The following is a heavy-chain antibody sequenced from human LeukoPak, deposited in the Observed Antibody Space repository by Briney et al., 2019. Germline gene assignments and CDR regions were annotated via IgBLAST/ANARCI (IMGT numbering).Heavy chain of an antibody. CDR3: AKVDCDSDCYSADY. J-gene: IGHJ4*02. Sequence: GGSLRLSCAASGFTFSSYAMHWVRQAPGRGLEWVAFIRYDGSDKKYADSVEGRFTISRDNSKNMLYLQMNSLRAEDTAVYYCAKVDCDSDCYSADYWGQGTLVTVSS. V-gene: IGHV3-30*02. D-gene: IGHD2-21*02. CDR1: GFTFSSYA. CDR2: IRYDGSDK.